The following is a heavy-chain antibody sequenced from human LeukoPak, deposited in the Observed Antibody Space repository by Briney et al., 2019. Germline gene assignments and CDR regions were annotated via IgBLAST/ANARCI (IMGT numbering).Heavy chain of an antibody. J-gene: IGHJ4*02. Sequence: GGSLRLSCAASGFTFSSYAMSWVRQAPGKELEWVSAISGSGGSTYYADSVKGRFTISRDNSKNTLYLQMNSLRAEDTAVYYCARRGSDYYDSSGYLDYWGQGTLVTVSS. CDR1: GFTFSSYA. CDR2: ISGSGGST. V-gene: IGHV3-23*01. D-gene: IGHD3-22*01. CDR3: ARRGSDYYDSSGYLDY.